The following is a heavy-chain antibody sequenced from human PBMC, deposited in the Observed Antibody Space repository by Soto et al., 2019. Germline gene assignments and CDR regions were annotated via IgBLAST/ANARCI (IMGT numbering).Heavy chain of an antibody. J-gene: IGHJ6*03. CDR1: GFTFSSYA. Sequence: QVQLVESGGGVVQPGRSLRLSCAASGFTFSSYAMHWVRQAPGKGLEWVAVIWFDGSNKYSLDSVKGRFTIFRYNSKNTLYLQMNGLRAEDTAVYYCARDMAKASGWSHGGNYYIDVWGKGTTVTVSS. D-gene: IGHD6-19*01. CDR2: IWFDGSNK. CDR3: ARDMAKASGWSHGGNYYIDV. V-gene: IGHV3-33*01.